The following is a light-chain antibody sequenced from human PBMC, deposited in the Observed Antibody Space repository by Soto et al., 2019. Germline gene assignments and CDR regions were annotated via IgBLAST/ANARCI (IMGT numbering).Light chain of an antibody. Sequence: DIQMTQSPSILSASVGDRVTITCRASQSISTWLAWYQQKPGNAPKLLIYKASTLESGVPSRFSGSGSGTEFTLTISSLQPDDFATYYCQQYHTYSRTFGQGTKVDIK. CDR2: KAS. CDR1: QSISTW. CDR3: QQYHTYSRT. J-gene: IGKJ1*01. V-gene: IGKV1-5*03.